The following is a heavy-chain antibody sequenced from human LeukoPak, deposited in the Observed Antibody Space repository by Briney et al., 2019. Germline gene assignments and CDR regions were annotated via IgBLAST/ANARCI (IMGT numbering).Heavy chain of an antibody. J-gene: IGHJ4*02. CDR1: GFTFSSYC. Sequence: GGSLRLSCVASGFTFSSYCINWVRQAPGKGLEWVSFISSLGGTTYYADSVKGRFTISRDNSQNTLSLQMNSLRAEDTAVYYYLRTTGEVECFGFCSARSCYFGNWGQGTLVTVSS. V-gene: IGHV3-23*01. CDR3: LRTTGEVECFGFCSARSCYFGN. CDR2: ISSLGGTT. D-gene: IGHD2-15*01.